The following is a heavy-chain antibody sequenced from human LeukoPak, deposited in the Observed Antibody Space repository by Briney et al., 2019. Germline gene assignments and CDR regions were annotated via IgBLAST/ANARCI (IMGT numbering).Heavy chain of an antibody. CDR1: GGSISSYY. V-gene: IGHV4-59*01. D-gene: IGHD2-15*01. CDR3: ARVVVAATPYFDY. CDR2: IYYSGST. J-gene: IGHJ4*02. Sequence: SETLSLTCTVSGGSISSYYWSWIRQPPGKGLEWIGYIYYSGSTNYNPSLKSRVTISVDTSKNQFSLKLNSVTAADTAVYYCARVVVAATPYFDYWGQGTLVTVSS.